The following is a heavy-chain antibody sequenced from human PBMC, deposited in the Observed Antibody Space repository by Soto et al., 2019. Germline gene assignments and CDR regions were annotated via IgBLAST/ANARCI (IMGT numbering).Heavy chain of an antibody. D-gene: IGHD5-12*01. CDR2: IYPGDSDT. V-gene: IGHV5-51*01. CDR1: GYSFTSYW. CDR3: ARTLKYSGYDYPGYFDL. J-gene: IGHJ2*01. Sequence: GGSLKISCKGSGYSFTSYWIGWVRQMPGKGLEWMGIIYPGDSDTRYSPSFQGQVTISADKSISTAYLQWSSLKASDTAMYYCARTLKYSGYDYPGYFDLWGRGTLVTVSS.